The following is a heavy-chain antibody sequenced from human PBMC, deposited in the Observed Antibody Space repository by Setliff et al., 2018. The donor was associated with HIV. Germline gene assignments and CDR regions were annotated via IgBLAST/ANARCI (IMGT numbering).Heavy chain of an antibody. V-gene: IGHV1-3*01. J-gene: IGHJ6*03. CDR3: ARGALVLQFLEWLPRFYYMDV. D-gene: IGHD3-3*01. CDR2: INAANGNA. CDR1: GYTFTRYA. Sequence: GASVKVSCKSSGYTFTRYAMHWVRQAPGQGLEWMGWINAANGNAKYSQNFQGRFTITRDTSASTAYMELSSLRSEDTAVYFCARGALVLQFLEWLPRFYYMDVWGKGTMVTVSS.